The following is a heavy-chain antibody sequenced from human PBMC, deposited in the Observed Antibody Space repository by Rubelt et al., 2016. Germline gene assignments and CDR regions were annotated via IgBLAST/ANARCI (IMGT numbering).Heavy chain of an antibody. CDR1: GGSISSYY. Sequence: QVQLQESGPGLVKPSETLSLTCTVSGGSISSYYWSWIRQPPGKGLEWIGYFYYSGSTNYNPSGKGRVPISVDTSKNQFSRKLSSVTAADTAVYYCARDKRYSYRSYFDYWGQGTLVTVSS. V-gene: IGHV4-59*01. CDR2: FYYSGST. CDR3: ARDKRYSYRSYFDY. J-gene: IGHJ4*02. D-gene: IGHD5-18*01.